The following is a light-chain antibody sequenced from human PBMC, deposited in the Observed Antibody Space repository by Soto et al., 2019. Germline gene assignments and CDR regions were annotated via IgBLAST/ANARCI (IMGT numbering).Light chain of an antibody. CDR1: QSVSSSY. V-gene: IGKV3-20*01. CDR3: QQYTGPPTT. J-gene: IGKJ4*01. CDR2: GAS. Sequence: EIVLTQSPGTLSLSPGERATLSCRASQSVSSSYLAWYQQKPGQAPRLLIYGASTRAAGIPDRFSGSGSGTDFTLTITRLEPEDSAVYFCQQYTGPPTTFGGGTKVDIK.